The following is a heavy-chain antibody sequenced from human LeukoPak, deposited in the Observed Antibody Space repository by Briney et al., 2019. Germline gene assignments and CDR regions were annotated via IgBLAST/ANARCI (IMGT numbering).Heavy chain of an antibody. Sequence: SETLSLTCTVSGGSISSYYWSWLRQPPGKGLEWIGYIYYSGSTNYNPSLKSRVTISVDTSKNQFSLKLSSVTAADTAVYYCASRDSSSWYRAFDIWGQGTMVTVSS. D-gene: IGHD6-13*01. J-gene: IGHJ3*02. CDR2: IYYSGST. CDR3: ASRDSSSWYRAFDI. CDR1: GGSISSYY. V-gene: IGHV4-59*01.